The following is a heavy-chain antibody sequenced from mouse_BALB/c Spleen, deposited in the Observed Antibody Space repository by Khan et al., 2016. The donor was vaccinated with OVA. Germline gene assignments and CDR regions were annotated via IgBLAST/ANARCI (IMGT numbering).Heavy chain of an antibody. CDR1: GYTFTDHT. CDR3: ARGGGGDRFAY. J-gene: IGHJ3*01. CDR2: ISTYYGDA. V-gene: IGHV1S137*01. Sequence: QVQLKQSGAELVRPGVSVKISCKGSGYTFTDHTMHWVKQSHAKSLEWIGVISTYYGDADYNQRFKGKATMTVDKSSSTAYMELARLTSEDSAIYYCARGGGGDRFAYWGQGPLVTISA.